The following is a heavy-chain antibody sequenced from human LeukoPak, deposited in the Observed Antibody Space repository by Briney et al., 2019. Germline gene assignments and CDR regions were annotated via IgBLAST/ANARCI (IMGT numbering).Heavy chain of an antibody. Sequence: GGSLRLSCEASGLTFSNYGMHWVRQAPGKGLEWAAFIRHDGSKIYYADSVKGRFTISRDSSKSTLYLQTNRLRAEDTAVYYCAKSVIQTAYRGTYYMDVWGKGTTVIVSS. CDR1: GLTFSNYG. CDR3: AKSVIQTAYRGTYYMDV. V-gene: IGHV3-30*02. J-gene: IGHJ6*03. CDR2: IRHDGSKI. D-gene: IGHD3-10*01.